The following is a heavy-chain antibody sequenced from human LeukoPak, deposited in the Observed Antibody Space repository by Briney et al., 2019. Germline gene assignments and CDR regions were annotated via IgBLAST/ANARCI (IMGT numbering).Heavy chain of an antibody. D-gene: IGHD3-22*01. J-gene: IGHJ6*03. CDR2: IKNKTEDGTT. Sequence: GSLRLSCAASGFTFSDAWMSWVRQAPGKGLEWVGRIKNKTEDGTTDYAAPVKGRFTISIDDSKNTLYLQMNSLKTEDTAVYYCTTAPTFDYDSSGWGYYYYMDVWGKGTTVTVSS. CDR1: GFTFSDAW. V-gene: IGHV3-15*01. CDR3: TTAPTFDYDSSGWGYYYYMDV.